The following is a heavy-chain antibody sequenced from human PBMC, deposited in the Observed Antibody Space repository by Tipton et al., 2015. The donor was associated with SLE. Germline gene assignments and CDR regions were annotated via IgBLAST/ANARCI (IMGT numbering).Heavy chain of an antibody. CDR3: ARLFQDCGGDCYYWYFDL. CDR1: GYTFTSYY. V-gene: IGHV1-46*01. D-gene: IGHD2-21*01. CDR2: INPSGGST. J-gene: IGHJ2*01. Sequence: QLVQSGPEVKKPGASVKVSCKASGYTFTSYYMHWVRQAPGQGLEWMGIINPSGGSTSYAQKFQGRVTMTRDTSTSTVYMELSSLRSEDTAVYYCARLFQDCGGDCYYWYFDLWGRGTLVTVSS.